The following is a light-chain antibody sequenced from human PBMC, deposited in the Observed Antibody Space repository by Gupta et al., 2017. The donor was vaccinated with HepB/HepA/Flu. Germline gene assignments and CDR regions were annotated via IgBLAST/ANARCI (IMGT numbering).Light chain of an antibody. Sequence: QSVLTQPPSASGTPGQRLINSCSGSSSNIGSNTVNWYQQVPGTAPKLLIYNNNERPSVVPDRFSGSKSGTSASLAISGLQSEDEADYHCAVWDDSLTGPLFGGGTKLTVL. CDR2: NNN. CDR1: SSNIGSNT. CDR3: AVWDDSLTGPL. V-gene: IGLV1-44*01. J-gene: IGLJ3*02.